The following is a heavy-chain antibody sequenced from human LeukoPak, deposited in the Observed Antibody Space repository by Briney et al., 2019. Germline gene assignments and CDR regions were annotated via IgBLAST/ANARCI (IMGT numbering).Heavy chain of an antibody. J-gene: IGHJ4*02. CDR3: AKGDSGSRPGY. Sequence: GGSLRLSCAASGFTFSSYAMRWVRQAPGKGLEWVSAISGSGGSTYYADCVKGRVTMSRDNSKNTLYLQMNSVRAEDTAVYCCAKGDSGSRPGYWGEGGLVTVAS. CDR2: ISGSGGST. CDR1: GFTFSSYA. D-gene: IGHD1-26*01. V-gene: IGHV3-23*01.